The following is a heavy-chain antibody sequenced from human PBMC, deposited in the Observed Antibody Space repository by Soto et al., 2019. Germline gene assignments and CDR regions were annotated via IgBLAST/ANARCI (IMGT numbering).Heavy chain of an antibody. V-gene: IGHV4-34*01. CDR3: ARGWAQAFRGSGTYHFGYGMDV. J-gene: IGHJ6*02. CDR1: GGSFRGYN. Sequence: SETLSLTCAVSGGSFRGYNWNWIRQSPGKGLEWIGEINHGGTTNYNPPLNSRVIISVDTSKNQFSLKLNSVSAADTAVYFCARGWAQAFRGSGTYHFGYGMDVWGQGIAVTVSS. D-gene: IGHD3-10*01. CDR2: INHGGTT.